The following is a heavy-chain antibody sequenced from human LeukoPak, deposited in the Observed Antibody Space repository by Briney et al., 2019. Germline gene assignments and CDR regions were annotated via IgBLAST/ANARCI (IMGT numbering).Heavy chain of an antibody. CDR1: GFTFSSYA. J-gene: IGHJ6*03. CDR3: TKGPFGGYDYDYYYYMDV. V-gene: IGHV3-23*01. CDR2: ISGSGDST. D-gene: IGHD5-12*01. Sequence: PGGSLRLSCAASGFTFSSYAMSWVRQAPGKGLEWVSAISGSGDSTYYADSVKGRFTISRDNSKNTLYLQMNSLRAEDTAVYYCTKGPFGGYDYDYYYYMDVWGKGTTVTVSS.